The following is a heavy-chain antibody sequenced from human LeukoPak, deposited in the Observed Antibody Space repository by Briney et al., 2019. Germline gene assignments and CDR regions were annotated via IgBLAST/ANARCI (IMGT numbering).Heavy chain of an antibody. V-gene: IGHV1-18*01. D-gene: IGHD3-10*01. J-gene: IGHJ4*02. CDR2: ISAYNGNT. Sequence: ASVNVSCKPSGYTFTTYGISWVRQAPGQGLEWMGWISAYNGNTNYAQKLQGRVTMTTDTSKSTAYMELRSLRSDDAAVYYCARGITMVRGASPGYWGQGTLVTVSS. CDR1: GYTFTTYG. CDR3: ARGITMVRGASPGY.